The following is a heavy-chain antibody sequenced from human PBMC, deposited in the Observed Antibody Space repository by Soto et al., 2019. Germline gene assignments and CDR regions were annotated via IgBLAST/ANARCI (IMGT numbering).Heavy chain of an antibody. D-gene: IGHD1-26*01. CDR1: GFTFSSYA. CDR3: ARDTAASGSYQTYYSDGMDV. CDR2: ISYDGSNK. V-gene: IGHV3-30-3*01. J-gene: IGHJ6*02. Sequence: QVQLVESGGGVVQPGRSLRLSCAASGFTFSSYAMHWVRQAPGKGLEWVAVISYDGSNKYYADSVKGRFTISRDNSKNTXYXXMNSLRAEDTAVYYCARDTAASGSYQTYYSDGMDVWGQGTTVTVSS.